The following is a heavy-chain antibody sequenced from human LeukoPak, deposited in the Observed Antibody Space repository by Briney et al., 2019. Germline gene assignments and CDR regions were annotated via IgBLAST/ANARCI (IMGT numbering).Heavy chain of an antibody. CDR3: AKDIPERNVGVPAAILLGMDV. Sequence: GGSLRLSCAASGFTFSSYAMSWVRQAPGKGLEWVSAISGSGGSTYYADSVKARFTISRDNSKNTLYLQMNSLRAEDTAVYYCAKDIPERNVGVPAAILLGMDVWGQGTTVTVSS. J-gene: IGHJ6*02. D-gene: IGHD2-2*01. CDR2: ISGSGGST. V-gene: IGHV3-23*01. CDR1: GFTFSSYA.